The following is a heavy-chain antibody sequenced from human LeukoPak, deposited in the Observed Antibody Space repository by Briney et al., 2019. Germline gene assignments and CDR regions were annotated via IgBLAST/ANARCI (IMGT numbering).Heavy chain of an antibody. CDR3: TRFDILTGYYDY. V-gene: IGHV4-39*07. Sequence: SETLSLTCTVSGGSINSVSYYWGWIRQSPGKGLEWIGSIYHSGSTYYNPSLKSRVTISVDTSKNQFSLKLSSVTAADTAVYYCTRFDILTGYYDYWGQGTLVTVSS. CDR1: GGSINSVSYY. D-gene: IGHD3-9*01. J-gene: IGHJ4*02. CDR2: IYHSGST.